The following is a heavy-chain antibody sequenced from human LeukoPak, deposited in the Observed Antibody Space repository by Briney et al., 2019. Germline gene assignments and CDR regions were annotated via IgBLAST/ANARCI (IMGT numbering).Heavy chain of an antibody. CDR2: ISAYNGNA. V-gene: IGHV1-18*01. D-gene: IGHD3-22*01. CDR1: GYTFTNYG. J-gene: IGHJ4*02. Sequence: ASVKVSCKASGYTFTNYGISWVRQAPGQGLEWMGWISAYNGNANYAQKLQGRVTMTTDTSTSTAYMELRSLRSDDTAVYYCARDGLGYYDSSGYYHFDYWGQGTLVTVSS. CDR3: ARDGLGYYDSSGYYHFDY.